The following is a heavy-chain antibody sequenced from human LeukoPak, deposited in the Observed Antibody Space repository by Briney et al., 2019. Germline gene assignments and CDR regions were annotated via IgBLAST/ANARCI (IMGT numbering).Heavy chain of an antibody. V-gene: IGHV3-21*01. CDR1: GFTFSSYS. CDR3: ARDSRGYYYDSSGYYSY. CDR2: ISSSSSYI. Sequence: GGSLRLSCAASGFTFSSYSMNWVRHAPGKGLEWVSSISSSSSYIYYADSVKGRFTISRDNAKNSLYLQMNSLRAEDTAVYYCARDSRGYYYDSSGYYSYWGQGTLVTVSS. D-gene: IGHD3-22*01. J-gene: IGHJ4*02.